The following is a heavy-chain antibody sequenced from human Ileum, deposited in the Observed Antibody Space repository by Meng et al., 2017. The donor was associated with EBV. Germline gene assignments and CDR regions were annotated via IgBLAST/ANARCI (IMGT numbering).Heavy chain of an antibody. CDR3: ARRDTAWFDP. V-gene: IGHV4-39*01. CDR2: IYHTGST. J-gene: IGHJ5*02. Sequence: QLHLQGSDPGLVKPSETLSLPCSVSGGSITSYSYYWGWIRQPPGKGLEWIATIYHTGSTYYNPSLKSRVTISVDTSKNEFSLKVTSVTAADTALYYCARRDTAWFDPWGRGTLVTVSS. CDR1: GGSITSYSYY. D-gene: IGHD2-21*02.